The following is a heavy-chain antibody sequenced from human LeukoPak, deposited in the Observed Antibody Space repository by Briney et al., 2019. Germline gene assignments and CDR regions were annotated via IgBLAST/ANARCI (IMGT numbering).Heavy chain of an antibody. D-gene: IGHD3-10*01. Sequence: PGGSLRLSCAASGFTFSSYAMHWVRQASGKGLEWVAVISYDGSNKYYADSVKGRFTISRDNSKNTLYLQMNSLRAEDTAVYYCARDALGGSGSPHFDYWGQGTLVTVSS. CDR3: ARDALGGSGSPHFDY. CDR1: GFTFSSYA. J-gene: IGHJ4*02. V-gene: IGHV3-30*04. CDR2: ISYDGSNK.